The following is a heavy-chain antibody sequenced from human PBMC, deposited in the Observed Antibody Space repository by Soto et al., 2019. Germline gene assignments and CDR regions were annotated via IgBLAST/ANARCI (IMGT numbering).Heavy chain of an antibody. Sequence: PGGSLRLSCAASGFTFSDYYMSWIRQAPGKGLEWVSYISSSGSTIYYADSVKGRFTISRDNAKNSLYLQMNSLRAEDTAVYYCARGSLDIVVVPAAVSFDYWGQGTLVTVSS. CDR3: ARGSLDIVVVPAAVSFDY. D-gene: IGHD2-2*03. J-gene: IGHJ4*02. V-gene: IGHV3-11*01. CDR1: GFTFSDYY. CDR2: ISSSGSTI.